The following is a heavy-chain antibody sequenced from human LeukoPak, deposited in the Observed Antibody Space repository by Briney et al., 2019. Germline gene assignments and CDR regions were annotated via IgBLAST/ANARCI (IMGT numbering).Heavy chain of an antibody. CDR2: TYYRSTWYN. CDR1: VDSVSSDSAA. J-gene: IGHJ3*02. CDR3: AREVPDAFDI. Sequence: SQTLSLTCAISVDSVSSDSAAWNWIRQSPSRGLEWLARTYYRSTWYNVYAVSVKSRITINPDTSKNQLSLQLNSVSPEDPAVYYCAREVPDAFDIWGQGTMVTVSS. V-gene: IGHV6-1*01.